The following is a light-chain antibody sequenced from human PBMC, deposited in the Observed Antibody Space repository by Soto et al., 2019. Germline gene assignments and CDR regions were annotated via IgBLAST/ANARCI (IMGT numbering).Light chain of an antibody. V-gene: IGKV1-5*03. CDR2: KAS. J-gene: IGKJ1*01. CDR1: QSISTW. Sequence: DIQMTQSPPTLSANVGDRVTITCLASQSISTWLAWHQQKAGKAPRLLIYKASTLENGVPSRFSGSGSGTEVSLTISSRQPYDFATYDCQQYNRGFGQGTKVEVK. CDR3: QQYNRG.